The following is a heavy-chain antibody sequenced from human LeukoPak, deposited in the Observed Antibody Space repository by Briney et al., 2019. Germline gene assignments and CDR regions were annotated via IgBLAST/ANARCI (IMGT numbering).Heavy chain of an antibody. D-gene: IGHD3-22*01. CDR3: ARRMYYYDPSGKHSGAFDI. J-gene: IGHJ3*02. CDR2: IYPGDSDA. V-gene: IGHV5-51*01. Sequence: GESLKISCTGSGYTFNTYWIAWVRQMPGKGLDWTGIIYPGDSDATYSPSFQGQVTMSVDKSTATAYLQWSSLRASDTAIYYCARRMYYYDPSGKHSGAFDIWGQGTVVTVSP. CDR1: GYTFNTYW.